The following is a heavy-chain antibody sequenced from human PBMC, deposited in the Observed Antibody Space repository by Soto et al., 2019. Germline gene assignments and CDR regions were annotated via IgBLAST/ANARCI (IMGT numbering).Heavy chain of an antibody. CDR2: ISSSGGAI. V-gene: IGHV3-48*02. CDR1: GFIFSDYT. J-gene: IGHJ6*02. D-gene: IGHD6-13*01. CDR3: ARDHGGSTWFVGVYYFFGMDV. Sequence: EVQLVESGGDLVQPGGSLRLSCAASGFIFSDYTMTWVRQAPGRGLEFVSHISSSGGAIFYAESVKGRFSVSRDNDKTSMYLQMNSLRDEDTAVYFCARDHGGSTWFVGVYYFFGMDVWGQGTAVTVSS.